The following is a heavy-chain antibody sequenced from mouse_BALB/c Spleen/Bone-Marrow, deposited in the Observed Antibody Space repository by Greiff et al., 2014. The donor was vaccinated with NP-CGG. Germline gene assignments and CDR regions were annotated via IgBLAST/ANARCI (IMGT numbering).Heavy chain of an antibody. CDR3: AHDAPFTY. J-gene: IGHJ3*01. Sequence: VQLKESGADLVKPGASVKLSCTTSGFNIKDTFMHWVKQRPEQGLEWIGGIDPASGNTKYDPKFQGKATITADTSSNKVSLQLSGLTSEDTAVYYCAHDAPFTYWGQGTLVTVSA. CDR2: IDPASGNT. V-gene: IGHV14-3*02. D-gene: IGHD2-3*01. CDR1: GFNIKDTF.